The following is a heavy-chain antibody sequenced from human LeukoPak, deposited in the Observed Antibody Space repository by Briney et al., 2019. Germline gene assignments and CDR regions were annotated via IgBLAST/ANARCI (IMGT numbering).Heavy chain of an antibody. CDR2: ISGSGGST. Sequence: PGGSLRLSCAASGFTFSSYAMSWVRQAPGRGLEWVSGISGSGGSTYYADSVKGRFTISRDNSKNTLYLQMNSLRAEDTAVYYCANENYYGSGSYADHWGQGSLVTVSS. J-gene: IGHJ4*02. V-gene: IGHV3-23*01. D-gene: IGHD3-10*01. CDR3: ANENYYGSGSYADH. CDR1: GFTFSSYA.